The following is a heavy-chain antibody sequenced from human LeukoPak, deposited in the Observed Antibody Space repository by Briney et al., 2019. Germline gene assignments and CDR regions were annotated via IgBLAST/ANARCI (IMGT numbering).Heavy chain of an antibody. CDR3: ARRDPSGVANAVDI. V-gene: IGHV4-39*07. D-gene: IGHD3-10*01. CDR2: IWHSGST. Sequence: SETLSLTCTVSGGSISSSSYYWGWIRQPPGKGLEWIGEIWHSGSTNYNPSLRSRVTISVDKSRSQFSLKLSSVTNALTAVRYCARRDPSGVANAVDIWGQGTMVTVSS. CDR1: GGSISSSSYY. J-gene: IGHJ3*02.